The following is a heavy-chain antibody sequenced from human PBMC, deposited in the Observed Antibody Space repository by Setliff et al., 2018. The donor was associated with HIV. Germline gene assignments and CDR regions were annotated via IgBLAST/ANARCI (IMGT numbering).Heavy chain of an antibody. Sequence: ASVKVSCKASGYTFSSYDINWVRQATGQGLEWMGWMNPNSGNTGYAQKFQGRVTMTRDTSISTAYMELNNLKSDDTAVYYCARARTDYYDRRRRSHYYIDVWARGATVTVSS. CDR3: ARARTDYYDRRRRSHYYIDV. V-gene: IGHV1-8*02. D-gene: IGHD3-22*01. J-gene: IGHJ6*03. CDR2: MNPNSGNT. CDR1: GYTFSSYD.